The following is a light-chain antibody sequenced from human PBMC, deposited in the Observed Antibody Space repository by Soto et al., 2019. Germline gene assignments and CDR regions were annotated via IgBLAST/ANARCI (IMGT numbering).Light chain of an antibody. J-gene: IGKJ4*01. V-gene: IGKV1-5*01. Sequence: DIQMTQSPSTLSASVGDRVTITCRASQSLSTWLAWYQLKPGKAPKLVIYDATILESGAPSRFSGSGSGTEFTLTINRLQSEDFAVYYCQQYDAWPLTFGGGTKVEIK. CDR1: QSLSTW. CDR2: DAT. CDR3: QQYDAWPLT.